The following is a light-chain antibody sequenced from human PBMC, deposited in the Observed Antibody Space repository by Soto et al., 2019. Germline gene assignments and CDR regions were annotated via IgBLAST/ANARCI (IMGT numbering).Light chain of an antibody. J-gene: IGKJ1*01. CDR3: HQSGDSPKT. Sequence: EIVLTQSPDTLSLSPGERATLSCRASQNVRSNYLAWFQQKPGQAPRLLIYGISSRATGIPDRFSGSGSGTDFTLTISRLAPEDYAVFYCHQSGDSPKTFGQGTTVEVK. V-gene: IGKV3-20*01. CDR1: QNVRSNY. CDR2: GIS.